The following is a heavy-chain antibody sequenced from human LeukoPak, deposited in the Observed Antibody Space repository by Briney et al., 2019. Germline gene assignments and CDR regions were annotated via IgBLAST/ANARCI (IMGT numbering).Heavy chain of an antibody. CDR3: AKDYEPLVGVHRWGDWFDP. Sequence: SGGSLRLSCAASGFTFDDYAMHWVRHAPGKGLEWVSLISWDGGSTYYADSVKGRFTISRDNSKNTLYLQMNSLRAEDTAVYYCAKDYEPLVGVHRWGDWFDPWGQGTLVTVSS. CDR2: ISWDGGST. V-gene: IGHV3-43D*03. D-gene: IGHD1-26*01. CDR1: GFTFDDYA. J-gene: IGHJ5*02.